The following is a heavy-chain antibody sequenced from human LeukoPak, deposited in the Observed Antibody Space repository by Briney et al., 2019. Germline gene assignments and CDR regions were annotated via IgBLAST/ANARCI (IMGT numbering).Heavy chain of an antibody. CDR3: ARDRPGVNGYSGYGDFDY. J-gene: IGHJ4*02. V-gene: IGHV4-30-4*01. CDR2: IYYSGNT. Sequence: SETLSLTCTVSGGSISSGGYYWSWIRQPPGKGLEWIGYIYYSGNTYYNPSLKSRVTISVDTSKNQFSLNLSSVTAADTAVYYCARDRPGVNGYSGYGDFDYWGQGILVTVSS. D-gene: IGHD5-12*01. CDR1: GGSISSGGYY.